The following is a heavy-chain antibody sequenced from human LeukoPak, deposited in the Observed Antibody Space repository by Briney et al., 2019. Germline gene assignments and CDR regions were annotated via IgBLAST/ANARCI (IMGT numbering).Heavy chain of an antibody. Sequence: PSQTLSLTCTVSGGSISSGDYYWSWIRQPPGKGLEWIGYIYYSGTTYYNPSLKSRVTISVDTSKNQFSLKLTSVTAADTAVYYCARGPYGSGSYYWGQGTLVTVSS. CDR1: GGSISSGDYY. CDR3: ARGPYGSGSYY. CDR2: IYYSGTT. J-gene: IGHJ4*02. D-gene: IGHD3-10*01. V-gene: IGHV4-30-4*01.